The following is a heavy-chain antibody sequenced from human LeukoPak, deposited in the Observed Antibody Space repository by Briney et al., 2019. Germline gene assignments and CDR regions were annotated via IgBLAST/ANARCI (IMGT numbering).Heavy chain of an antibody. V-gene: IGHV4-34*01. CDR3: ARGSSRVHIDY. CDR2: INHSGST. D-gene: IGHD6-6*01. J-gene: IGHJ4*02. Sequence: SETLSLTCAVYGGSFSGYYWSWIRQPPGKGLEWIGEINHSGSTNYNPSLKSRVTISVDTSKNQFSLKLSSVTAADTAVYYCARGSSRVHIDYWGQGTLVTVSS. CDR1: GGSFSGYY.